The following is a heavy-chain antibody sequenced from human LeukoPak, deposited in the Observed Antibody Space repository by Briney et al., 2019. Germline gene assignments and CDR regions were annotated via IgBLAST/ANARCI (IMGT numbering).Heavy chain of an antibody. J-gene: IGHJ3*02. D-gene: IGHD2-15*01. CDR3: ARAYCSGGSCYSWVSAFDI. V-gene: IGHV3-21*01. CDR1: GFTFSSYS. CDR2: ISSSSSYI. Sequence: PGGSLRLSCAASGFTFSSYSMNWVRQAPGKGLEWVSSISSSSSYIYYADSVKGRFTISRVNAKNSLYLQMNSLRAEDTAVYYCARAYCSGGSCYSWVSAFDIWGQGTMVTVSS.